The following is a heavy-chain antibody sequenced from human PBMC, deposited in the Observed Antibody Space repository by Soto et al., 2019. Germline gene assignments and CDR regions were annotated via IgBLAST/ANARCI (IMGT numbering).Heavy chain of an antibody. CDR1: GGSISSSSYY. Sequence: QLQLQESGPGLVKPSETLSLTCTVSGGSISSSSYYWVWIRQPPGKGLEWIGSIYYSGSTNYNPALKSRVTISVDTSKNQFSLKLSSVTAADTAVYYCARIVSTPLGAFDIWGQGTVVTVSS. CDR2: IYYSGST. CDR3: ARIVSTPLGAFDI. J-gene: IGHJ3*02. D-gene: IGHD5-12*01. V-gene: IGHV4-39*01.